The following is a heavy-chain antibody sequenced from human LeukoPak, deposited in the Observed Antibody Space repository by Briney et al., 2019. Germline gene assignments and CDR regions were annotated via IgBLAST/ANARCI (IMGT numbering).Heavy chain of an antibody. J-gene: IGHJ4*02. V-gene: IGHV4-31*03. CDR1: GGSISSGGYY. Sequence: SQTLSLTCTVSGGSISSGGYYWNWIRQHPTEGLEWIGHIYYTGRTTYNPSVKSRVTISADTSKNQFSLKLNSMTAADTAVYFCASAPLGNSFGYMAYWGQGALVTVSS. CDR2: IYYTGRT. CDR3: ASAPLGNSFGYMAY. D-gene: IGHD5-18*01.